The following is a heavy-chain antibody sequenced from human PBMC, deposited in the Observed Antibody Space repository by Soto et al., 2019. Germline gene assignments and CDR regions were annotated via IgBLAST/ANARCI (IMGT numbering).Heavy chain of an antibody. CDR2: ISAYSGNT. V-gene: IGHV1-18*04. CDR1: GYTFSSYG. D-gene: IGHD2-8*02. CDR3: AGTAIVVLPWHT. Sequence: QVQLVQSGAEVKKHGASVKVSCKASGYTFSSYGISWVRQAPGQGLEWMGRISAYSGNTNYAQKFRGSGTLATAAASRSACFELRSLRPDDTAVYSCAGTAIVVLPWHTWGQATLVTVSS. J-gene: IGHJ4*02.